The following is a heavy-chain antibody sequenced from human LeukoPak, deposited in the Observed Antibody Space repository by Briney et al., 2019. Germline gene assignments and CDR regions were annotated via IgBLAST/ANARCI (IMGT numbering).Heavy chain of an antibody. J-gene: IGHJ4*02. CDR2: INSDGSST. D-gene: IGHD5-18*01. CDR1: GFTFSSYA. CDR3: ARGGRSEYSYGGFDY. V-gene: IGHV3-74*01. Sequence: PGGSLRLSCAASGFTFSSYAMSWVRQAPGKGLVWISRINSDGSSTIYADSVKGRFTISRDNAKNTLNLQMNSLRVEDTAVYYCARGGRSEYSYGGFDYWGQGTLVTVSS.